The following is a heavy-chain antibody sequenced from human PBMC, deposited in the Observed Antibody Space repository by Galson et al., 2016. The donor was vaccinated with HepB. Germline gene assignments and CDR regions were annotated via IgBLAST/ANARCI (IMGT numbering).Heavy chain of an antibody. CDR1: GFSFSSYA. CDR2: ITGRGSST. J-gene: IGHJ3*02. V-gene: IGHV3-23*01. D-gene: IGHD6-6*01. Sequence: SLRLSCAASGFSFSSYAMSWVRQAPGKGLEWVSTITGRGSSTYYDDSVKGRFTISRDNSKNTLYLQMNSLRAEDTAVYYWAKDPQYTTSSRGAFDIWGQGTMVTFSS. CDR3: AKDPQYTTSSRGAFDI.